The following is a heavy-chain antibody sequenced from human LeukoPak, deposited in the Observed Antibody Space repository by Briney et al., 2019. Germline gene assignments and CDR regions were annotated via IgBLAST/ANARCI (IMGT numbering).Heavy chain of an antibody. J-gene: IGHJ4*02. V-gene: IGHV3-30*18. CDR2: ISYGGSNK. CDR3: AKESRASSSWYVATGNYFDY. D-gene: IGHD6-13*01. Sequence: PGRSLRLSCAASGFTFSSYGMHWVRQAPGKGLEWVAVISYGGSNKYYADSVKGRFTISRDNSKNTLYLQMNSLRAEDTAVYHCAKESRASSSWYVATGNYFDYWGQGTLVTVSS. CDR1: GFTFSSYG.